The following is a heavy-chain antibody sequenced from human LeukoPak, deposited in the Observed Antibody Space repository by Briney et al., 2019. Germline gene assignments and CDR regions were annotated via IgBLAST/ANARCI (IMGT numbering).Heavy chain of an antibody. V-gene: IGHV1-2*02. Sequence: GASVKVSCKASGYTFTSYAMNWVRQAPGQGLEWMGWINPNSGGTNYAQKFQGRVTMTRDTSISTAYMELSRLRSDDTAVYYCARAVGATSQNDYWGQGTLVTVSS. D-gene: IGHD5-24*01. CDR3: ARAVGATSQNDY. CDR1: GYTFTSYA. CDR2: INPNSGGT. J-gene: IGHJ4*02.